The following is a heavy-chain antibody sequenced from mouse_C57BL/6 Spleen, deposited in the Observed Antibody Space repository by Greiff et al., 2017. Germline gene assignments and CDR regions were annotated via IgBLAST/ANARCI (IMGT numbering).Heavy chain of an antibody. V-gene: IGHV5-4*01. D-gene: IGHD4-1*01. CDR2: ISDGVSYT. CDR3: ARGERLGHYFDY. CDR1: GFTFSSYA. Sequence: EVQLVESGGGLVKPGGSLKLSCAASGFTFSSYAMSWVRQTPEKRLAWVATISDGVSYTDYPDNVKGRFTISRDNAKNNLYLQMSHLKSEDTAMYYCARGERLGHYFDYWGQGTPLTVSS. J-gene: IGHJ2*01.